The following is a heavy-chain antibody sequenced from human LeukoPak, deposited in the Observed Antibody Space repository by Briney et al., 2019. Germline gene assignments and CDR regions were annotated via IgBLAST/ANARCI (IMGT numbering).Heavy chain of an antibody. CDR2: INHSGST. Sequence: PSETLSLTCAVYGGSFSGYYWSWIRQPPGKGLEWIGEINHSGSTNYNPSLESRVTISVDTSKNQFSLKLSSVTAADTAVYYCAREGAGASESYEDWGQGTLVTVSS. CDR3: AREGAGASESYED. J-gene: IGHJ4*02. D-gene: IGHD3-10*01. CDR1: GGSFSGYY. V-gene: IGHV4-34*01.